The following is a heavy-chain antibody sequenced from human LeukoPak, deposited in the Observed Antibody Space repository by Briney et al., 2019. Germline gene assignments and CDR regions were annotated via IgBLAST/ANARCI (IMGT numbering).Heavy chain of an antibody. V-gene: IGHV1-46*01. CDR1: GYTFTSYY. CDR3: AREPLVSRQPGPSQGRDYYYYYGMDV. D-gene: IGHD6-6*01. CDR2: INPSGGST. Sequence: ASVKVSCKASGYTFTSYYMHWARQAPGQGLEWMGIINPSGGSTSYAQEFQGRVTMTRDTSTSTVYMELSSLRSEDTAVYYCAREPLVSRQPGPSQGRDYYYYYGMDVWGQGTTVTVSS. J-gene: IGHJ6*02.